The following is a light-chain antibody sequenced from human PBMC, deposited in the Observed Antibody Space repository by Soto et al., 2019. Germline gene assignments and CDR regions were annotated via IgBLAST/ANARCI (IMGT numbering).Light chain of an antibody. V-gene: IGKV1-5*03. CDR2: KAS. Sequence: EMKMTQSPSTLSGSVGDRVTITCRARQTIRRWLAWYQQKPGKAPKLLIYKASTSKSGVPSRFSGSVSGTEFTPTIISLQPDDFATYYCQHYNSYSDAFGQGTKVDIK. CDR3: QHYNSYSDA. J-gene: IGKJ1*01. CDR1: QTIRRW.